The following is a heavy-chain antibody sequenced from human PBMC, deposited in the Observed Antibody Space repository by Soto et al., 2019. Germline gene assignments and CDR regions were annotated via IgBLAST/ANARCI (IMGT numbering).Heavy chain of an antibody. CDR1: GFTFSSYS. CDR3: ARGAYYYDSSGYYHCR. J-gene: IGHJ4*02. Sequence: GGSLRLSCAASGFTFSSYSMNWVRQAPGKGLEWVSSISSSSYIYYADSVKGRFTISRDNAKNSLYLQMNSLRAEDTAVYYCARGAYYYDSSGYYHCRWGQGTLVTVS. V-gene: IGHV3-21*01. D-gene: IGHD3-22*01. CDR2: ISSSSYI.